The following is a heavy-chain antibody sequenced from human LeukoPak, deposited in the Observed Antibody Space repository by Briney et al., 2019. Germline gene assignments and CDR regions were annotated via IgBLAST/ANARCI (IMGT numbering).Heavy chain of an antibody. CDR1: GFTFSSYS. V-gene: IGHV3-21*04. Sequence: GGPLRLSCAASGFTFSSYSMNWVRQAPGRGLEWVSSISISSSYIYYADSVKGRFTISRDNAKNSLYLQMNSLRAEDTAVYYCARQGGYYRTHLDYWGQGTLVTVSS. CDR3: ARQGGYYRTHLDY. J-gene: IGHJ4*02. D-gene: IGHD3-22*01. CDR2: ISISSSYI.